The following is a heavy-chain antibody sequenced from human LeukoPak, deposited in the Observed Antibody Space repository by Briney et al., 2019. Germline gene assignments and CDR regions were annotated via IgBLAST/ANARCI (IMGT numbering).Heavy chain of an antibody. CDR1: GGSISSYY. D-gene: IGHD3-22*01. Sequence: SETLSLTCTVSGGSISSYYWSWIRQPPGKGLEWIGYIYYSGSTNYNPSLKSRVTISVDTSKNQFSLKLSSVTAADTAVYYCARVYDSSGFDAFDIWGQGTMVTVSS. CDR2: IYYSGST. J-gene: IGHJ3*02. CDR3: ARVYDSSGFDAFDI. V-gene: IGHV4-59*01.